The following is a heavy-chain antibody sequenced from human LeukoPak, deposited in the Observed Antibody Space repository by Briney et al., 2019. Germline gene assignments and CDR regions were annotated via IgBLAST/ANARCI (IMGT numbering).Heavy chain of an antibody. D-gene: IGHD2-2*03. Sequence: PSETLSLTCTVSGGSISSYYWTWIRQPPGKGLEWIGYIYFSGSTNYNPSLKSRVTISVDTSKNQFSLKLRSVTAADTAVYYCARLAGYCSSTSCSLNWFDPWGQGTLVTVSS. J-gene: IGHJ5*02. CDR2: IYFSGST. CDR3: ARLAGYCSSTSCSLNWFDP. CDR1: GGSISSYY. V-gene: IGHV4-59*08.